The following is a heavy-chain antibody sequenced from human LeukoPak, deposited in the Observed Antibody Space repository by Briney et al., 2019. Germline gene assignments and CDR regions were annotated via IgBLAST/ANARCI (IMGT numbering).Heavy chain of an antibody. CDR3: ARGQYCSGGSCYGGDY. J-gene: IGHJ4*02. CDR2: INPNSGGT. D-gene: IGHD2-15*01. Sequence: ASVKVSCKASGYTFNGYYMYWVRQAPGQGLEWMGWINPNSGGTNYAQKFQGRVTLTRDTSINTAYMELSSLRSEDTAVYYCARGQYCSGGSCYGGDYWGQGTLVTVSS. V-gene: IGHV1-2*02. CDR1: GYTFNGYY.